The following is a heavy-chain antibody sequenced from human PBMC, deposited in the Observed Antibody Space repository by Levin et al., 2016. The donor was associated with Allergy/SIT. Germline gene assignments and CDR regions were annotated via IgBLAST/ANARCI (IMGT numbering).Heavy chain of an antibody. CDR2: IIPIFGIT. V-gene: IGHV1-69*10. D-gene: IGHD6-6*01. Sequence: SVKVSCKSSENIFTSTALNWVRQAPGQGLEWVGGIIPIFGITDHAQRFKGRVTITADKSSRTAYMELSSLTSEDTAVYYCATREGTTAARPDDYNIMDVWGRGTTVTVSS. CDR1: ENIFTSTA. J-gene: IGHJ6*02. CDR3: ATREGTTAARPDDYNIMDV.